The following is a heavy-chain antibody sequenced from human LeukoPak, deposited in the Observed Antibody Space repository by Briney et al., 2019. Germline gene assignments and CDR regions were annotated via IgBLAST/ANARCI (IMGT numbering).Heavy chain of an antibody. D-gene: IGHD1-1*01. Sequence: EASVKVSCKASGGTFSSYTISWVRQAPGQGLEWMGGTIPIFSTTNYAQKFRGRVTITTDESTSTAYMELSSLRSEDTAVYYCATTPLQYYYYYYMDVWGKGTTVTVSS. V-gene: IGHV1-69*05. CDR3: ATTPLQYYYYYYMDV. CDR1: GGTFSSYT. J-gene: IGHJ6*03. CDR2: TIPIFSTT.